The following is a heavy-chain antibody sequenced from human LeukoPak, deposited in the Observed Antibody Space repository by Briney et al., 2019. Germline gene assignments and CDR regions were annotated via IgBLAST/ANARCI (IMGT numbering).Heavy chain of an antibody. D-gene: IGHD1-26*01. CDR1: GVSVGSAGYY. CDR3: ARSQAQSASYRSYFTY. V-gene: IGHV4-61*08. Sequence: PSETLSLTCSVSGVSVGSAGYYWTWTRQPPGKGLEWIGYMYYSGNSNYNPFLKSRVIMSLDPSKNRFSLKLSSVTAADTAVYYCARSQAQSASYRSYFTYWGQGTLVTVSS. CDR2: MYYSGNS. J-gene: IGHJ4*02.